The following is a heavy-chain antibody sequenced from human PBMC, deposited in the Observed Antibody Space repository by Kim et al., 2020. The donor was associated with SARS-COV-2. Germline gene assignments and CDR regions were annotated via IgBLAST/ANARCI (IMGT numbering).Heavy chain of an antibody. CDR1: GYTFTSYD. Sequence: ASVKVSCKASGYTFTSYDINWVRQATGQGLEWMGWMNPNSGNTGYAQKFQGRVTMTRNTSISTAYMELSSLRSEDTAVYYCARGQGYYDILTGYYNYYYYGMNVWAQGTTSPSP. CDR2: MNPNSGNT. CDR3: ARGQGYYDILTGYYNYYYYGMNV. J-gene: IGHJ6*02. V-gene: IGHV1-8*01. D-gene: IGHD3-9*01.